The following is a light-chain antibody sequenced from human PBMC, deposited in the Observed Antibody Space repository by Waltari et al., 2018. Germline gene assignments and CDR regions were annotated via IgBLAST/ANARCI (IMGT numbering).Light chain of an antibody. Sequence: EIVMTQSPATLSVSPGERATLSCRASQSVSSNLAWYQQKPGQAPRLLIYGAATRATGIPARFSGSGSGTEFTLTISSLQSEDFAVYYCQKYNRAFGGGTKVEIK. CDR1: QSVSSN. V-gene: IGKV3D-15*01. CDR3: QKYNRA. J-gene: IGKJ4*01. CDR2: GAA.